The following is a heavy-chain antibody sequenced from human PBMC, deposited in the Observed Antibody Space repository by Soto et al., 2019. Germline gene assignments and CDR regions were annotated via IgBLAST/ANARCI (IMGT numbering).Heavy chain of an antibody. Sequence: PGGSLRLSCAASGFTFSSYSMNWVRQAPGKGLEWVSSISSSSSYIYYADSVKGRFTISRDNAKNSLYLQMNSLRAEDTAVYYCARAVTEVVVAAIGAFDIWGQGTMVTVSS. D-gene: IGHD2-15*01. V-gene: IGHV3-21*01. J-gene: IGHJ3*02. CDR3: ARAVTEVVVAAIGAFDI. CDR2: ISSSSSYI. CDR1: GFTFSSYS.